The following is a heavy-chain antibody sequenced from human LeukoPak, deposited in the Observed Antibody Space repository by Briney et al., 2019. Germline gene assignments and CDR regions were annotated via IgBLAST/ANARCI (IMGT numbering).Heavy chain of an antibody. Sequence: PGGSLRLSCAASGFTFSAAAMHGVRQASGKGLEWVGRIRRKAHSYDTAYGASVKGRFTISRDDSKDTAYLQMNSLKTEDTAVYYCTREASSNYYYCMDVWSKGTTVTVSS. D-gene: IGHD3-10*01. CDR2: IRRKAHSYDT. CDR1: GFTFSAAA. CDR3: TREASSNYYYCMDV. J-gene: IGHJ6*03. V-gene: IGHV3-73*01.